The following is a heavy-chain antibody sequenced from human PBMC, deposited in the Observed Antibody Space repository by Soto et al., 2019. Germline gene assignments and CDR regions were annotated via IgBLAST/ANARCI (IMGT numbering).Heavy chain of an antibody. D-gene: IGHD2-21*02. J-gene: IGHJ6*02. CDR3: ARDFLFPYCGGDFYDYYYYGMDV. V-gene: IGHV4-61*01. Sequence: SETLSLTCTVSGGSVSIGSYYWCWIRHPPGKGLEWIGYIYYSGSTNYNPSLKSRVTISVDTSKNQFSLKLSSVTAADTAVYYCARDFLFPYCGGDFYDYYYYGMDVWGQGTTVTVFS. CDR2: IYYSGST. CDR1: GGSVSIGSYY.